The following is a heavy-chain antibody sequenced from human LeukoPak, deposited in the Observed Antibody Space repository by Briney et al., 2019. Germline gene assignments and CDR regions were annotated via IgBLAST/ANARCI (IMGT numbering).Heavy chain of an antibody. Sequence: GGSLRLSCTASGFTFGDYAMSWFRQAPGKGLECVGFIRSKAYGGTTEYAASVKGRFTISRDDSKSIAYLQMNSLKTEDTAVYYCTSRRWLQSDFDYWGQGTLVTVSS. D-gene: IGHD5-24*01. CDR2: IRSKAYGGTT. J-gene: IGHJ4*02. V-gene: IGHV3-49*03. CDR3: TSRRWLQSDFDY. CDR1: GFTFGDYA.